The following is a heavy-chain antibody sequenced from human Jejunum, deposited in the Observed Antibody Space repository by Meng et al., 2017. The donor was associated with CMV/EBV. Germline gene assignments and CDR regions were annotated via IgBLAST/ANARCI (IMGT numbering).Heavy chain of an antibody. D-gene: IGHD2-8*01. CDR1: A. V-gene: IGHV1-69*05. CDR3: ARRVYCSNGVYSDFHNYAMDV. CDR2: IIPIYGTT. Sequence: AINWVRQAPGQGLEWMGGIIPIYGTTNYAQKFQGRVTITTDKSTSTAYMELSSLRSEDTAVYYCARRVYCSNGVYSDFHNYAMDVWGQGTTVTVSS. J-gene: IGHJ6*02.